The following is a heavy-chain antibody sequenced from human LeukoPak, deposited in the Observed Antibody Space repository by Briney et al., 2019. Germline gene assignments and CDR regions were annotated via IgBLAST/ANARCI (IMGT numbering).Heavy chain of an antibody. CDR1: GFTFSSYG. Sequence: GRSLRLSCAASGFTFSSYGMHWVRQAPGKGLGWVAVISYDGSNKYYADSVKGRFTISRDNSKNTLYLQMNSLRAEDTAVYYCAKDEGATFDYWGQGTLVTVSS. D-gene: IGHD1-26*01. CDR2: ISYDGSNK. J-gene: IGHJ4*02. CDR3: AKDEGATFDY. V-gene: IGHV3-30*18.